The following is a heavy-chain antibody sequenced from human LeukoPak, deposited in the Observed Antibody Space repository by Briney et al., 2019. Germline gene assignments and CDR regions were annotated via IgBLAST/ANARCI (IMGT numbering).Heavy chain of an antibody. J-gene: IGHJ4*02. Sequence: PGGSLRLSCAASGFMFDDYIMHWVRQAPGKGLEWVSLINWDGGSTYYAGSVKGRFTISRDNSKNSLDQQMNSLRTEDTALYYCAKGDVDSPMNFYHWGQGTLVTVSS. D-gene: IGHD5-18*01. CDR2: INWDGGST. V-gene: IGHV3-43*01. CDR3: AKGDVDSPMNFYH. CDR1: GFMFDDYI.